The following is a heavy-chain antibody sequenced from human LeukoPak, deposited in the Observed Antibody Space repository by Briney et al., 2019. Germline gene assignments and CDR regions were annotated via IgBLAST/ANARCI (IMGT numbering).Heavy chain of an antibody. CDR3: ARHTTMTRGDWFDP. CDR1: GGSMNTYY. D-gene: IGHD3-10*01. Sequence: SETLSLTCTVSGGSMNTYYWSWIRQPPGKGLEWIGYIHSSGGTNYNPSLKSRVAISIDTSKNQFSLKLSSVTAADTAVYYCARHTTMTRGDWFDPWGQGTLVSVSS. CDR2: IHSSGGT. V-gene: IGHV4-59*08. J-gene: IGHJ5*02.